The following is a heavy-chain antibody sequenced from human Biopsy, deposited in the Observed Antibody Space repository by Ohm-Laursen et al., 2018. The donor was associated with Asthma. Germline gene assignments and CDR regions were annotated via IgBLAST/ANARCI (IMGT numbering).Heavy chain of an antibody. D-gene: IGHD1-14*01. CDR1: GFSFRDYY. V-gene: IGHV3-11*01. J-gene: IGHJ6*02. Sequence: SLRLSCAASGFSFRDYYMSRIRQAPGKGLEWISYISSGGRTIYYADSVKGRFTISRDNAQNLLYLQMSSLRTEDTAVYYCVRDNHDYYCYGMDLWGQGTSVTVSS. CDR2: ISSGGRTI. CDR3: VRDNHDYYCYGMDL.